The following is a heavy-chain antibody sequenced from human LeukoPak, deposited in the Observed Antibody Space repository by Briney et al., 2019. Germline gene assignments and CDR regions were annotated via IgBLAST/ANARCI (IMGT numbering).Heavy chain of an antibody. D-gene: IGHD5-12*01. Sequence: PSETLSLTCAVYGGSFSGYYWSWIRQPPGEGLEWIGEINHSGSTNYNPSLKSRVTISVDTSKNQFSLKLSSVTAADTAVCYCASFGYSGGYWGQGTLVTVSS. CDR1: GGSFSGYY. CDR3: ASFGYSGGY. V-gene: IGHV4-34*01. J-gene: IGHJ4*02. CDR2: INHSGST.